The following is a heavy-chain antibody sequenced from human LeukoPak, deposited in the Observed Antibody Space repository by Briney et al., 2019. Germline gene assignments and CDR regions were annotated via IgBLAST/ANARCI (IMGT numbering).Heavy chain of an antibody. V-gene: IGHV1-2*02. CDR1: GYTFNVYY. CDR3: TRGARGGGYEAFDF. J-gene: IGHJ4*02. CDR2: INPNSGGT. Sequence: ASVKVSCKASGYTFNVYYIHWVRQAPGQGLEGMAWINPNSGGTDYADRFQGRVTVTRDTSISTGYMELTRLRSDDTAVYYCTRGARGGGYEAFDFWGQGTLVTVSS. D-gene: IGHD5-12*01.